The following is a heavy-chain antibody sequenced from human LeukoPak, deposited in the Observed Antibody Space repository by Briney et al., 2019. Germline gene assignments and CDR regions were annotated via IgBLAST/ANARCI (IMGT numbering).Heavy chain of an antibody. V-gene: IGHV3-53*01. CDR2: IYSGGST. CDR1: GFTVSSNY. J-gene: IGHJ4*02. CDR3: ARDLAGGYANVGGFDY. Sequence: PGGSLRLSCAASGFTVSSNYMSWVRQAPGKGLEWVSVIYSGGSTYYADSVKGRFTISRDNSKNTLYLQMNSLRAEDTAVYYCARDLAGGYANVGGFDYWGQGTQVSVSS. D-gene: IGHD5-12*01.